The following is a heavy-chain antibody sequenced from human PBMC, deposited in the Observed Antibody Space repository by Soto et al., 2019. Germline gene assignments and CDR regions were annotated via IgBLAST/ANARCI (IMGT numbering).Heavy chain of an antibody. CDR3: ARVVLARGTMVRGVINYYYYGMYV. D-gene: IGHD3-10*01. V-gene: IGHV1-18*01. CDR1: GYTFTSYG. Sequence: ASVKVSCKASGYTFTSYGISWVRQAPGQGQEWMGWISAYNGNTNYAQKLQGRVTMTTDTSTSTAYMELRSLRSDDTAVYYCARVVLARGTMVRGVINYYYYGMYVWGQGTTVTVSS. J-gene: IGHJ6*02. CDR2: ISAYNGNT.